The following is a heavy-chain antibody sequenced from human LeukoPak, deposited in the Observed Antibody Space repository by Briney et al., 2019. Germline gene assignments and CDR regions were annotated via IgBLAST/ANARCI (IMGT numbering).Heavy chain of an antibody. CDR1: GFTFSRYA. Sequence: GGSLRLSCSASGFTFSRYAMHWVRQAPGKGLEYVSAISSNGGSTYYADSVKGRFTISRDNSKNTLYLQMSSLRAEDTAVYYCVKDQEYSSSPTFDYWGQGTLVTVSS. D-gene: IGHD6-6*01. J-gene: IGHJ4*02. CDR3: VKDQEYSSSPTFDY. CDR2: ISSNGGST. V-gene: IGHV3-64D*09.